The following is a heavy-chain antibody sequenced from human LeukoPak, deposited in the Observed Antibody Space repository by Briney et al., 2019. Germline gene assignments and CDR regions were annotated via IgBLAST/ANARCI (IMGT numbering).Heavy chain of an antibody. J-gene: IGHJ6*03. CDR1: GFTFSSYS. Sequence: GGSLRLSCAASGFTFSSYSMNWVRQAPGKGLEWVSSITSGSSYRFYADSVKGRFTISRDNAKNSLYLQMNSLRAEDTAVYYCAKDGPRLRFDYYYYMDVWGKGTTVTISS. CDR2: ITSGSSYR. V-gene: IGHV3-21*01. D-gene: IGHD3-10*01. CDR3: AKDGPRLRFDYYYYMDV.